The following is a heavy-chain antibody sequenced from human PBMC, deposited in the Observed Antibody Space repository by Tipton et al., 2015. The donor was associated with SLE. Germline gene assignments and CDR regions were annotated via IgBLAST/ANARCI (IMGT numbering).Heavy chain of an antibody. CDR2: ISSTSSYI. D-gene: IGHD3-22*01. Sequence: SLRLSCAASGFDFNTHSMHWVRQAPGKGLEWVSSISSTSSYIYYADSVKGRFTISRDNAKNSLYLQMNSLGAEDTAVYFCARHSSPLYYYDTSGYYVDAFDIWGQGTMVTVSS. CDR1: GFDFNTHS. J-gene: IGHJ3*02. CDR3: ARHSSPLYYYDTSGYYVDAFDI. V-gene: IGHV3-21*01.